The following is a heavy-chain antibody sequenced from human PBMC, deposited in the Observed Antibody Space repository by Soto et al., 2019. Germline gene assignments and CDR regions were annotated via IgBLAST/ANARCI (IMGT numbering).Heavy chain of an antibody. CDR1: GGTFSSYA. Sequence: VKVSCKASGGTFSSYAISWVLQATGQGMEWMGWVIPISGTANYAQKFQSRVTITADDSTSTAYMELSSLRSEATAVYYCARAAGHGGGDGLPSPYFQHWGQGTLVTVSS. CDR2: VIPISGTA. CDR3: ARAAGHGGGDGLPSPYFQH. V-gene: IGHV1-69*01. D-gene: IGHD2-21*02. J-gene: IGHJ1*01.